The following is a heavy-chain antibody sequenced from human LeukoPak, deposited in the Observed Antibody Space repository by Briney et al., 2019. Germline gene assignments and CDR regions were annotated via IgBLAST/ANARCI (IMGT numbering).Heavy chain of an antibody. V-gene: IGHV1-18*04. CDR2: NGGYNGNT. D-gene: IGHD6-13*01. CDR3: ARDGATAGQFDY. J-gene: IGHJ4*02. CDR1: GYNFYNYA. Sequence: GASVRISCKTSGYNFYNYAVTWVRQAPGQGLEWMGWNGGYNGNTDYAQKFQGRVTMTADASTTTFYVELRSLTSDDTAVYYCARDGATAGQFDYWGQGTLVTVPS.